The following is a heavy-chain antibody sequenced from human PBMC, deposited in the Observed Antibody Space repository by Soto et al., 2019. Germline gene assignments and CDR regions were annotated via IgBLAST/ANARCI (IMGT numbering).Heavy chain of an antibody. V-gene: IGHV3-33*01. J-gene: IGHJ4*02. CDR3: ARVDDSSGYYSDYFDY. Sequence: QVQLVESGGGVVQPGRSLRLSCAASGFTFSSYGMHWVRQAPGKGLEWVAVIWYDGSNKYYADSVKGRFTISRDNSKNTLYLQMNSLRAEDTAVYYCARVDDSSGYYSDYFDYWGQGTLVTVSS. CDR1: GFTFSSYG. D-gene: IGHD3-22*01. CDR2: IWYDGSNK.